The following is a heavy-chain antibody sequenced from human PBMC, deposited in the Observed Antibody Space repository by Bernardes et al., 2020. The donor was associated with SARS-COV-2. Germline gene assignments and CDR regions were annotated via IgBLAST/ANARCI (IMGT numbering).Heavy chain of an antibody. Sequence: GGSLRLSCAASGFTFSSYGMHWVRQAPGKGLEWVAVISYDGSNKYYADSVKGRFTISRDNSKNTLYLQMNSLRAEDTAVYYCARDGVYYDILTGYLSPPGYYYYYGMDVWGQGTTVTVSS. CDR3: ARDGVYYDILTGYLSPPGYYYYYGMDV. V-gene: IGHV3-30*03. D-gene: IGHD3-9*01. J-gene: IGHJ6*02. CDR2: ISYDGSNK. CDR1: GFTFSSYG.